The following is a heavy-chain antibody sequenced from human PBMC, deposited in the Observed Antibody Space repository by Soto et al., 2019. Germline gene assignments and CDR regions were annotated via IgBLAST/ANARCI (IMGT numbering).Heavy chain of an antibody. J-gene: IGHJ5*01. V-gene: IGHV3-33*06. CDR1: GFTFSSYG. CDR3: VKGGWLDF. CDR2: IWDDGSNK. D-gene: IGHD3-16*01. Sequence: GGSLRLSCAASGFTFSSYGMHWVRQAPGKGLEWVAVIWDDGSNKYYADAVKGRFTISRDNSKYTLYLQMNSLTAEDTAVYACVKGGWLDFWGQGTLVTVSS.